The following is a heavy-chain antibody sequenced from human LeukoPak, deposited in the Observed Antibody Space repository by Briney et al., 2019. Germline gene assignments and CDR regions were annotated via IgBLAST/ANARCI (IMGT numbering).Heavy chain of an antibody. CDR2: IYHSGST. V-gene: IGHV4-38-2*01. CDR1: GYSISSGYY. CDR3: ARRQTYFFDH. J-gene: IGHJ4*02. Sequence: PSXXLSLTCAVSGYSISSGYYWGWIRPPPGKGVEWIGSIYHSGSTYYKPSVKRGVTISGDKDKNKVSLRLSSVTAADTAVYYCARRQTYFFDHWGQGTLVTVSS.